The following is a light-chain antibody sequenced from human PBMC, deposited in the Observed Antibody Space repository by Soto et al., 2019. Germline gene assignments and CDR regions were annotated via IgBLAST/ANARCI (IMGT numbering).Light chain of an antibody. V-gene: IGKV1-6*01. J-gene: IGKJ3*01. Sequence: AIQMTQSPSSLSASVGDRVTITCRATQGIRNDLGWYQQKPGEAPKLLISTASSLQRGVPSRFSGSRFGTDFTLTISSLQPEDFATYYCLQDNSYPFTFGPGTKVDIK. CDR3: LQDNSYPFT. CDR2: TAS. CDR1: QGIRND.